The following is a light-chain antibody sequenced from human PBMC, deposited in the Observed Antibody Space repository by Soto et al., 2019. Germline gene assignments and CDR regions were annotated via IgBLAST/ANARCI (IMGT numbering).Light chain of an antibody. CDR1: QNVNIW. Sequence: DIQLTQSPSTLSASVGDSVTITCRASQNVNIWLTWYQQRPGKAPKLLIYEASNLESGVSSRFSGRGSGTEFTLTISGLQPDDFDTYYCQQYITYPTFGQGTKVDIK. V-gene: IGKV1-5*03. CDR3: QQYITYPT. J-gene: IGKJ1*01. CDR2: EAS.